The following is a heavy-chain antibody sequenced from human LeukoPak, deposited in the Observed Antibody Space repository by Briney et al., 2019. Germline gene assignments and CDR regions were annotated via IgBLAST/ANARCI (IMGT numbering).Heavy chain of an antibody. D-gene: IGHD3-3*01. J-gene: IGHJ4*02. CDR1: GGSISSYY. CDR3: ARAVITIFGVMDYFDY. CDR2: IYTSGST. Sequence: SETLSLTCTVSGGSISSYYWSWIRQPAGKGLEWIGRIYTSGSTNYNPSLKSQVTMSVDTSKNQFSLKLSSVTAADTAVYYCARAVITIFGVMDYFDYWGQGTLVTVSS. V-gene: IGHV4-4*07.